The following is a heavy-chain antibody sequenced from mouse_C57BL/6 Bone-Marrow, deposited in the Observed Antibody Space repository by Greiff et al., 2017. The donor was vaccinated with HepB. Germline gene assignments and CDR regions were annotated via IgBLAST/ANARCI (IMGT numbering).Heavy chain of an antibody. CDR1: GYTFTSYW. CDR2: IDPSDSYT. D-gene: IGHD1-1*01. CDR3: ARVTTVGGAFAY. J-gene: IGHJ3*01. Sequence: VQLQQPGAELVRPGTSVKLSCKASGYTFTSYWMHWVKQRPGQGLEWIGVIDPSDSYTNYNQKFMGKATLTVDTSSSTAYMQLSSLTSEDSAVYYCARVTTVGGAFAYWGQGTLVTVSA. V-gene: IGHV1-59*01.